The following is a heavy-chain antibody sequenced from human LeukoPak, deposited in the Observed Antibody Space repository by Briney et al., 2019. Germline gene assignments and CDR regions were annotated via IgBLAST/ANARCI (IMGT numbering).Heavy chain of an antibody. V-gene: IGHV4-31*03. J-gene: IGHJ4*02. D-gene: IGHD3-22*01. CDR1: GGSISSGGYY. CDR3: ARGGDYDSSGIDY. Sequence: SETLSLTCTVSGGSISSGGYYWSWLRQHPGKGLEWIGYIYYSGSTCYNPSLKSRVTISVDTSKNQFSLKLSSVTAADTAVYYCARGGDYDSSGIDYWGQGTLVTVSS. CDR2: IYYSGST.